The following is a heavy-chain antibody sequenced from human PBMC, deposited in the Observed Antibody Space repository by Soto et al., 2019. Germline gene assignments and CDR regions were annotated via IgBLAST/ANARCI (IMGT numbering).Heavy chain of an antibody. CDR3: ASSTFYYYYGMDV. V-gene: IGHV3-48*03. CDR1: GFTFSSYE. CDR2: ISSSGSTI. Sequence: PVGSLRLSCAASGFTFSSYEMNWVRQAPGKGLEWVSYISSSGSTIYYADSVKGRFTISRDNAKNSLYLQMNSLRAEDTAVYYCASSTFYYYYGMDVWGQGTTVTVSS. D-gene: IGHD3-16*01. J-gene: IGHJ6*02.